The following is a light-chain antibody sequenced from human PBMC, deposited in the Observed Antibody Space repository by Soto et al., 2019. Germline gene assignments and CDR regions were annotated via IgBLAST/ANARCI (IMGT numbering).Light chain of an antibody. CDR3: QQYNSWPLT. V-gene: IGKV3-11*01. CDR2: DAS. Sequence: EIVLTQSPAALSVSLGEGATLSCRASQSVSSYLAWYQQKPGQAPRLLIYDASNRATGIPARFSGSGSGTEFTLTISSLQSEDFAVYYCQQYNSWPLTFGGGTRLEI. J-gene: IGKJ5*01. CDR1: QSVSSY.